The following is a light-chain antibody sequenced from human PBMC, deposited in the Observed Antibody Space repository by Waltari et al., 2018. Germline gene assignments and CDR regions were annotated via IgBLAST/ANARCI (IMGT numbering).Light chain of an antibody. CDR1: SNDLGTYNL. CDR2: AGN. Sequence: QSAPTQPASVSGSPGQSISISCTGTSNDLGTYNLVSWYQHYPGKAPKLLIYAGNKRPSGVSTRFSGSKFGSTASLTISGLKGDDEADYYCCSYAGSYWLFGGGTKLTVL. J-gene: IGLJ3*02. V-gene: IGLV2-23*01. CDR3: CSYAGSYWL.